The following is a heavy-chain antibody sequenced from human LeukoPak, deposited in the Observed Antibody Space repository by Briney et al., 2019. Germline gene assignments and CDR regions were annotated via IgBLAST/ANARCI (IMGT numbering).Heavy chain of an antibody. J-gene: IGHJ1*01. CDR2: ISSSGSTI. Sequence: GGSLRLSCAASGFTFSDYYMSWIRQAPGKGLEWVSYISSSGSTIYYADSVKGRFTISRDNAKNSLYLQMNSLRAEDTAVYYCARIVVGAAGFPEYFQHWGQGTLVTVSS. CDR3: ARIVVGAAGFPEYFQH. V-gene: IGHV3-11*01. CDR1: GFTFSDYY. D-gene: IGHD6-13*01.